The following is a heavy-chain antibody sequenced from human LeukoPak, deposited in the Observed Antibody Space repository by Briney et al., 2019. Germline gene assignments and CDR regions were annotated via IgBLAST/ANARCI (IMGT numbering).Heavy chain of an antibody. CDR2: ISYDGSII. CDR3: ARDGYKSLDC. Sequence: AGGSLRLSCAASGFTFSSYAIHWVRQAPGEGLEWVAVISYDGSIIYYADSVKGRFTISRDNSMNTLYLQMNSLRAEDTAVYYCARDGYKSLDCWGQGTLVTVSS. D-gene: IGHD5-24*01. CDR1: GFTFSSYA. V-gene: IGHV3-30-3*01. J-gene: IGHJ4*02.